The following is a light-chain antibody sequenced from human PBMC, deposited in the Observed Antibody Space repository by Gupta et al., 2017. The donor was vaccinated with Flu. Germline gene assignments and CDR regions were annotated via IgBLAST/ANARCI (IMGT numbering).Light chain of an antibody. CDR3: QQYNNWPRGT. V-gene: IGKV3D-15*01. Sequence: EIEMTQSPATLSVSPGERATLSCRASQSVGSNLAWYQQKPGQSPRLLIYGASTRATGIPARFSGSGSGTDFTLTISSLQSEDFAAYYCQQYNNWPRGTFGQGTRLEIK. CDR1: QSVGSN. J-gene: IGKJ5*01. CDR2: GAS.